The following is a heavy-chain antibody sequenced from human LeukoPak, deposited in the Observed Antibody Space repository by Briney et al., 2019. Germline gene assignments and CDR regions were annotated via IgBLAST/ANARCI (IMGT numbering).Heavy chain of an antibody. J-gene: IGHJ3*02. CDR3: ARFHSNLLAFDI. D-gene: IGHD2-15*01. V-gene: IGHV4-31*03. Sequence: SETLSLTCTVSGGSISSGGYYWSWIRQHPGKGLEWIGYIYYSGSTYYNPSLKSRVTISVDTSKNQFSLKLSSVTAADTAVYYCARFHSNLLAFDIWGQGTMVTVSS. CDR2: IYYSGST. CDR1: GGSISSGGYY.